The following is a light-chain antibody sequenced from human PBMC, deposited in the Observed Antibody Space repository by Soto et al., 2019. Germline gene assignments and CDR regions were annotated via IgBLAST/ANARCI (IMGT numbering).Light chain of an antibody. CDR1: QSISTY. Sequence: DIQMTQSPSSLSASVGDRVTITCRASQSISTYLNWYQQKPGKAPNLLIYAASSLQSGVPSRFSGSGSGTDFSLTISSLQPEDFATYYCQQSFNTPRTFGPGTKVDIK. J-gene: IGKJ3*01. CDR3: QQSFNTPRT. V-gene: IGKV1-39*01. CDR2: AAS.